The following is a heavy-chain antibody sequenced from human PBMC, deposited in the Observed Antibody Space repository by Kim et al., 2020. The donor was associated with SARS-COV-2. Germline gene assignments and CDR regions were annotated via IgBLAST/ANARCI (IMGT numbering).Heavy chain of an antibody. D-gene: IGHD6-13*01. Sequence: SETLSLTCTVSGGSISSYYWSWIRQPPGKGLEWIGYIYYSGSTNYNPSLKSRVTISVDTSKNQFSLKLSSVTAADTAVYYCARRHPYSSSWYFDYWGQGTLVTVSS. CDR3: ARRHPYSSSWYFDY. CDR2: IYYSGST. J-gene: IGHJ4*02. V-gene: IGHV4-59*08. CDR1: GGSISSYY.